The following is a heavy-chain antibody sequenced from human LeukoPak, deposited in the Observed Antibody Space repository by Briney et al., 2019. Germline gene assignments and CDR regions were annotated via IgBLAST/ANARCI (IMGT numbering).Heavy chain of an antibody. V-gene: IGHV3-30*04. CDR3: AREEYDYVWGSYRYRYPEDY. CDR1: GFTFSSYA. J-gene: IGHJ4*02. Sequence: GGSLRLSCAASGFTFSSYAMHWVRQAPGKGLEWVAVISYDGSNKYYADSVKGRFTISRDNSKNTLYLQMNSLRAEDTAVYYCAREEYDYVWGSYRYRYPEDYCGQGTLVTVPS. CDR2: ISYDGSNK. D-gene: IGHD3-16*02.